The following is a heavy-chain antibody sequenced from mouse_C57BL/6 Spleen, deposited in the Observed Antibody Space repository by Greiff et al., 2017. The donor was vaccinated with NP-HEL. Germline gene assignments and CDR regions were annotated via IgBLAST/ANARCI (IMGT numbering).Heavy chain of an antibody. CDR3: ASKELAEAY. Sequence: VQLQQSGAELVRPGTSVKVSCKASGYAFTNYLIEWVKQRPGQGLEWIGVINPGSGGTNYNEKFKGKATLTADKSSSTAYMQLSSLTSEDSAVYYCASKELAEAYWGQGTLVTVSA. CDR2: INPGSGGT. J-gene: IGHJ3*01. D-gene: IGHD4-1*01. V-gene: IGHV1-54*01. CDR1: GYAFTNYL.